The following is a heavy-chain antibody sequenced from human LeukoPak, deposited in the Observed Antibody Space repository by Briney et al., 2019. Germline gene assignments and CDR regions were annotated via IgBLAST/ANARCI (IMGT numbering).Heavy chain of an antibody. CDR2: ISGSGGST. CDR3: AKGTFADFWSGYYAYYFDH. D-gene: IGHD3-3*01. CDR1: GFTFSRFW. V-gene: IGHV3-23*01. Sequence: GGSLRLSCAASGFTFSRFWMSWVRQAPGKGLEWVSGISGSGGSTYYADSVKGRFTISRDNSKNTLYLEMNSLRAEDTAIYYCAKGTFADFWSGYYAYYFDHWGQGTLVTVSS. J-gene: IGHJ4*02.